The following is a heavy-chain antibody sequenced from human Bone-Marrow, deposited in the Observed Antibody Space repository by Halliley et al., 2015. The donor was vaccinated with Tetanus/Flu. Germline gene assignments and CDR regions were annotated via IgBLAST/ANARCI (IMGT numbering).Heavy chain of an antibody. V-gene: IGHV3-33*01. CDR2: IWFDGNRK. Sequence: WVAVIWFDGNRKYYAKSVKGRFSISRDNSKNILFLEMNSLRAEDTAVYYCARDFLPYRNYFDSWGQGTLVTVSS. J-gene: IGHJ4*02. CDR3: ARDFLPYRNYFDS. D-gene: IGHD5-12*01.